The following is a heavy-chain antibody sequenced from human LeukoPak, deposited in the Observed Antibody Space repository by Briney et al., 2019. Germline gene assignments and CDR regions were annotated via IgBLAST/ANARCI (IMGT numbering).Heavy chain of an antibody. CDR3: AKQKLGMASFAFDI. CDR2: ISGDGGST. CDR1: GFTFDDYA. Sequence: GGSLRLSCAASGFTFDDYAMHWVRQAPGKDLEWVSLISGDGGSTYYADSVKGRFTISRDNSKNSLYLQMNSLRTEDTALYYCAKQKLGMASFAFDIWGQGTMVTVSS. V-gene: IGHV3-43*02. D-gene: IGHD7-27*01. J-gene: IGHJ3*02.